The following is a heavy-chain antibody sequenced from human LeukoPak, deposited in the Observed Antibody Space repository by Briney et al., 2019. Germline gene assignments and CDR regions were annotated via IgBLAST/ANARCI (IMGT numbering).Heavy chain of an antibody. J-gene: IGHJ4*02. CDR1: GGSFSGYY. CDR2: INHSGST. CDR3: AREAGRYSSSSEFDY. Sequence: PSETLSLTCAVYGGSFSGYYWSWIRQPPGKGLEWIGEINHSGSTNYNPSLKSRVTISVDTSKNQFSLKLSSVTAEDTAVYSCAREAGRYSSSSEFDYWGQGTLVTVSS. V-gene: IGHV4-34*01. D-gene: IGHD6-6*01.